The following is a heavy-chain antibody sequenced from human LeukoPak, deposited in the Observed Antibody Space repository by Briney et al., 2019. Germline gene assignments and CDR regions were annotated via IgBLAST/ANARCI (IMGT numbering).Heavy chain of an antibody. D-gene: IGHD3-10*01. CDR2: LSGSGGST. CDR3: AKDGDHYASH. J-gene: IGHJ4*02. V-gene: IGHV3-23*01. CDR1: GFTFSSYA. Sequence: GESLRLSCAASGFTFSSYAMNWVRQAPGKGLEWVSGLSGSGGSTYYADSVKGRFTVSRDNSKNTLYLQMNSLRAEDTAVYYCAKDGDHYASHWGQGTLVTASS.